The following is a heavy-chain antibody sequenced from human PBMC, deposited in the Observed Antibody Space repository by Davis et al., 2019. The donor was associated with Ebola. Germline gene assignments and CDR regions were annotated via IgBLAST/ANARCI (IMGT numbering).Heavy chain of an antibody. CDR2: ITWNSGSI. CDR1: GFTLDDYA. J-gene: IGHJ4*02. Sequence: SLKISCAASGFTLDDYAMHWVRQAPGKGLEWVSGITWNSGSIGYADSVKGRFTISRDNAKNSLYLQMNSLRAEDTALYYCAKDIAYSSNTIDNWGQGTLVTVSS. CDR3: AKDIAYSSNTIDN. V-gene: IGHV3-9*01. D-gene: IGHD6-13*01.